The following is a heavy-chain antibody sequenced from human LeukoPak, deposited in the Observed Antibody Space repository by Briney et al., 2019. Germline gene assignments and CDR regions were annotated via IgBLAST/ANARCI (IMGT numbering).Heavy chain of an antibody. D-gene: IGHD2-21*02. J-gene: IGHJ4*02. V-gene: IGHV1-69*13. CDR1: GYTFTSYY. CDR3: ARDPAYCGGDCHSYFDY. Sequence: SVKVSCKASGYTFTSYYMHWVRQAPGQGLEWMGGIIPIFGTANYAQKFQGRVTITADESTSTAYMELSSLRSEDTAVYYCARDPAYCGGDCHSYFDYWGQGTLVTVSS. CDR2: IIPIFGTA.